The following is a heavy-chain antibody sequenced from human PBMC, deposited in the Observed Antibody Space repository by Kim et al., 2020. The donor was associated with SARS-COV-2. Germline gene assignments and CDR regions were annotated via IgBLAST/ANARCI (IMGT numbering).Heavy chain of an antibody. D-gene: IGHD3-3*01. CDR3: ARDPTNDFGVVIHAFDI. V-gene: IGHV1-18*04. CDR2: ISAYNGNT. CDR1: GYTFTSYG. Sequence: ASVKVSCKASGYTFTSYGISWVRQAHGQGLEWMGWISAYNGNTNYAQKLQGRVTMTTDTSTSTAYMELRSLRSDDTAVYYCARDPTNDFGVVIHAFDIWGQGTMVTVSS. J-gene: IGHJ3*02.